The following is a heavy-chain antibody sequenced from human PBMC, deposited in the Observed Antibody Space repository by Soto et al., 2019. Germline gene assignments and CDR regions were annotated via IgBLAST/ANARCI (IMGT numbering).Heavy chain of an antibody. D-gene: IGHD3-10*01. CDR1: GFTFDDYA. V-gene: IGHV3-9*01. Sequence: EVQLVESGGGLVQPGRSLRLSCAASGFTFDDYAMHWVRQAPGKGLEWVSGISWSSGSIGYADSVKGRFTISRDNAKNALDRQMNSRRAEDTALYDGAKDDGSGSYTYYYNYADGWGKGTTVAVS. CDR2: ISWSSGSI. CDR3: AKDDGSGSYTYYYNYADG. J-gene: IGHJ6*03.